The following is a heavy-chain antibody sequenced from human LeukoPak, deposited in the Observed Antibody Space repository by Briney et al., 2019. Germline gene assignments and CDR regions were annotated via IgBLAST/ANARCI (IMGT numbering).Heavy chain of an antibody. CDR3: ARDQGVTWGSGSYYRA. J-gene: IGHJ5*02. V-gene: IGHV3-30*04. CDR2: ILYDGSNK. CDR1: GFTFRSYA. Sequence: GGSLRLSCAASGFTFRSYAMHWVRQAPGKGLEWVAVILYDGSNKKYADFVKGRFTISRDNSKNTLHLQMNSLRAEDTAVYYCARDQGVTWGSGSYYRAWGQGTLVTVSS. D-gene: IGHD3-10*01.